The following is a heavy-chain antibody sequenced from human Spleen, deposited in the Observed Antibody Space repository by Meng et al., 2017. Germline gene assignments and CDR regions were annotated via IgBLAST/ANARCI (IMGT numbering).Heavy chain of an antibody. Sequence: SETLSLTCAVSGGSISSGRYYWNWIRQAPGKGLEWIGSVYYSGITYYNPSLESRVTISVDTSKNQFSLKLSSVTAADTAVYYCASGVVVVTAPPDSWGQGTLVTVSS. J-gene: IGHJ4*02. CDR2: VYYSGIT. V-gene: IGHV4-39*07. D-gene: IGHD2-21*02. CDR3: ASGVVVVTAPPDS. CDR1: GGSISSGRYY.